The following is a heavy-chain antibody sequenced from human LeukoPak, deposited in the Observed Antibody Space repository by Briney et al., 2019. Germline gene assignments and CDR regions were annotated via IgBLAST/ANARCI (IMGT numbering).Heavy chain of an antibody. D-gene: IGHD3-9*01. CDR1: GFTLRSYW. CDR2: IKTDGSSI. CDR3: TRGLVSSGTWDYFDY. Sequence: GGSLRLSCAASGFTLRSYWMHWVRQAPGKGLVWVSRIKTDGSSITNADSVKGRFTISRDNDKNTLYLQMNSLRAEDTAVYYCTRGLVSSGTWDYFDYWGQGTLVTVSS. J-gene: IGHJ4*02. V-gene: IGHV3-74*01.